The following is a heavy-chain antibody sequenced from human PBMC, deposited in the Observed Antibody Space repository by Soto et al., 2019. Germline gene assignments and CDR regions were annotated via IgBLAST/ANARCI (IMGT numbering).Heavy chain of an antibody. J-gene: IGHJ3*02. CDR3: ARHHYADSSGYFRPADTFDI. CDR2: VYYSGST. D-gene: IGHD3-22*01. V-gene: IGHV4-39*01. CDR1: TGSISDSYY. Sequence: SETLSLTCSVSTGSISDSYYWGWIRQPPGEGLEWIGSVYYSGSTYYNPSLKSRVTISVDTSKNHFSLRLTSVTAADTAVYYCARHHYADSSGYFRPADTFDIWAQGIMVT.